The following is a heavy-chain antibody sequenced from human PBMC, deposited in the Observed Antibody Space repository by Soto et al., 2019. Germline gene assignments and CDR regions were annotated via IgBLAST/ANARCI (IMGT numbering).Heavy chain of an antibody. J-gene: IGHJ6*02. V-gene: IGHV1-69*13. Sequence: SVKVSCKASGGTFSSYAISWVRQAPGQGLEWMGGIIPIFGTANYAQKFQGRVTITADESTSTAYMELSSLRSEDTAVYYCARSLVRGVIQYYYYYGMDVWGQGTTVTVSS. CDR3: ARSLVRGVIQYYYYYGMDV. CDR2: IIPIFGTA. CDR1: GGTFSSYA. D-gene: IGHD3-10*01.